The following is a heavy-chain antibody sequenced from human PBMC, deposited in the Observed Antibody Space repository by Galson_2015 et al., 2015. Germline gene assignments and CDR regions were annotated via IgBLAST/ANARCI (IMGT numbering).Heavy chain of an antibody. CDR1: GFSFSSYA. Sequence: LRLSCAASGFSFSSYAMRWVRQAPGKGLERVSAISGSGGSTQYADSVKGRFTISRDNTKNTLSLQMNSLRAEDTAVYYCAKALGSSWYLFAFDIWGQGTMVTVSS. CDR2: ISGSGGST. CDR3: AKALGSSWYLFAFDI. D-gene: IGHD6-13*01. J-gene: IGHJ3*02. V-gene: IGHV3-23*01.